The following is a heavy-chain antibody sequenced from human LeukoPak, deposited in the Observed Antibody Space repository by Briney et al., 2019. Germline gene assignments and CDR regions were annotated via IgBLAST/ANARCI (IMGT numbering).Heavy chain of an antibody. CDR3: ARSDRGVITTG. V-gene: IGHV1-8*01. Sequence: ASVKVSCKASGYTFTSYDINWVRQATGQGLEWMGWMNPNSGNTGYAQKFQGRVTMTRNTSISTAYMELRSLRSEATAVYYCARSDRGVITTGWGQGTLVTVSS. D-gene: IGHD3-22*01. CDR2: MNPNSGNT. J-gene: IGHJ4*02. CDR1: GYTFTSYD.